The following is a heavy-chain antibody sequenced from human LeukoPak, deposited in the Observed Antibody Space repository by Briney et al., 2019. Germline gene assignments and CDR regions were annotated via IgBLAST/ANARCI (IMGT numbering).Heavy chain of an antibody. V-gene: IGHV3-30-3*01. Sequence: GGSLRLSCAASGFTFSSYAMHWVRQAPGKGLEWVAVISYDGSNKYYADSVKGRFTISRDNSKNTLYLQMNSLRAEDTAVYYCARDRSEDYYYYYMDVWGKGTTVTVSS. CDR2: ISYDGSNK. CDR1: GFTFSSYA. CDR3: ARDRSEDYYYYYMDV. D-gene: IGHD1-14*01. J-gene: IGHJ6*03.